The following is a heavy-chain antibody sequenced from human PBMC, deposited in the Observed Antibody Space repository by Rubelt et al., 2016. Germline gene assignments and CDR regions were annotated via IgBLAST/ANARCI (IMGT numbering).Heavy chain of an antibody. CDR3: AGGRMGFHYYYYGMDV. D-gene: IGHD1-26*01. V-gene: IGHV4-34*01. Sequence: QVQLQQWGAGLLKPSETLSLTCAVYGGSFSGYYWSWIRQPPGKGLEWIGEINHSGSTNYNPSLQSRVTISVDTSKIQFSLKLSSVTAADTAVYYCAGGRMGFHYYYYGMDVWGQGTTVTVSS. CDR2: INHSGST. CDR1: GGSFSGYY. J-gene: IGHJ6*02.